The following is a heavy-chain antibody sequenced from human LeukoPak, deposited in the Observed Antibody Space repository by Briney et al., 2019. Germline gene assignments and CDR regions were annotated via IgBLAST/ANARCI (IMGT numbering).Heavy chain of an antibody. CDR1: GGSISSSSYY. V-gene: IGHV4-39*07. J-gene: IGHJ4*02. D-gene: IGHD3-22*01. Sequence: PSETLSLTCTVSGGSISSSSYYWGWIRQPPGKGLEWIGSIYISGSTYYNPSLKSRVTISVDTSKNQFSLKLSSVTAADTAVYYCARHASYYDSSGYYSFDYWGQGTLVTVSS. CDR3: ARHASYYDSSGYYSFDY. CDR2: IYISGST.